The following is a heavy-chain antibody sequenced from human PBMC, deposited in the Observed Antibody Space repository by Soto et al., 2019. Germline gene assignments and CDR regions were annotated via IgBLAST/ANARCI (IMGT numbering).Heavy chain of an antibody. CDR2: MSYSGST. CDR1: GGSISSSSSY. Sequence: QLQLQESGPGLVKPSETLSLTCTVSGGSISSSSSYWGWIRQPPGKGLEWIGSMSYSGSTYHNPSLKSRVTLSVDTTQNQFSLKLTSVTAADTAVYSCARHRVPCVYDPIPGCFDSWGQGILVTASS. J-gene: IGHJ4*02. V-gene: IGHV4-39*01. D-gene: IGHD5-12*01. CDR3: ARHRVPCVYDPIPGCFDS.